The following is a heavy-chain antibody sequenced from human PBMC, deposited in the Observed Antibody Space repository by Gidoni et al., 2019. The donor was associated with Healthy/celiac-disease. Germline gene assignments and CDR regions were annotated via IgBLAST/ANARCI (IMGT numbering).Heavy chain of an antibody. Sequence: QVQLQQWGAGLLKPSETLSLTCAVYGGSFSGYYWSWIRQPPGKGLEWIGEINHSGSTNYNPSLKSRVTISVDTSKNQFSLKLSSVTAADTAVYYCARGGGIAARTFDYWGQGTLVTVSS. CDR2: INHSGST. D-gene: IGHD6-6*01. V-gene: IGHV4-34*01. J-gene: IGHJ4*02. CDR1: GGSFSGYY. CDR3: ARGGGIAARTFDY.